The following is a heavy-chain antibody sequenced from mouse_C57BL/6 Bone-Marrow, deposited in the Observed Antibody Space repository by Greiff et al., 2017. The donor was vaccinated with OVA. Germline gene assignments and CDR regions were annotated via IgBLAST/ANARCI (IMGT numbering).Heavy chain of an antibody. D-gene: IGHD3-2*02. Sequence: EVHLVESGGGLVQSGRSLRLSCATSGFTFSDFYMEWVRQAPGKGLEWIAASRNKANDYTTEYSASVKGRFIVSRDTSQSILYLQMNALRAEDTAIYDCARDADSSGLDYWGQGTTLTVSS. CDR3: ARDADSSGLDY. CDR2: SRNKANDYTT. V-gene: IGHV7-1*01. J-gene: IGHJ2*01. CDR1: GFTFSDFY.